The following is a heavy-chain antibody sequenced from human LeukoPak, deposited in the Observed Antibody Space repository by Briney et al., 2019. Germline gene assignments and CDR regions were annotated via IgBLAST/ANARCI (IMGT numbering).Heavy chain of an antibody. CDR3: AKTLKNYYDSSGYYYAYYYYGMDV. CDR1: GFTVSSNY. V-gene: IGHV3-53*01. CDR2: IYSGGST. J-gene: IGHJ6*02. Sequence: GGSLRLSCAASGFTVSSNYMSWVRQAPGKGLEWVSVIYSGGSTYYADSVKGRFTISRDNSKNTLYLQMNSLRAEDTAVYYCAKTLKNYYDSSGYYYAYYYYGMDVWGQGTTVTVSS. D-gene: IGHD3-22*01.